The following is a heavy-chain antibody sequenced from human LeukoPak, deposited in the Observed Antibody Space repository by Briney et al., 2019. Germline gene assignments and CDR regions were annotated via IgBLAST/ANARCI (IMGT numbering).Heavy chain of an antibody. Sequence: GGSLRLSCAASGFTFSRYGMHWVRQAPGKGLEWVAVTRNDGSKKYYTDSVKGRFTISKDNSKNTQYVQMNTLRAEDTAVYYFVIDHSAGRYYLDYW. CDR1: GFTFSRYG. CDR3: VIDHSAGRYYLDY. CDR2: TRNDGSKK. V-gene: IGHV3-33*01. D-gene: IGHD4-11*01. J-gene: IGHJ4*01.